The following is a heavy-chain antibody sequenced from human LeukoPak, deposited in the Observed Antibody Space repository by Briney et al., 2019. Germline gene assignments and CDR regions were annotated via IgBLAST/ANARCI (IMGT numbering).Heavy chain of an antibody. CDR3: AKGGIGYSYGWSDY. CDR2: IQYDGSNT. CDR1: GFTFSSYG. J-gene: IGHJ4*02. V-gene: IGHV3-30*02. Sequence: GGSLRLSCAASGFTFSSYGIHWVRQAPGKGLEWVAFIQYDGSNTYYADSVKGRFTISRDNSKNTLYLQMNSLRPEDTAVYYCAKGGIGYSYGWSDYWGQGTLVTVSS. D-gene: IGHD5-18*01.